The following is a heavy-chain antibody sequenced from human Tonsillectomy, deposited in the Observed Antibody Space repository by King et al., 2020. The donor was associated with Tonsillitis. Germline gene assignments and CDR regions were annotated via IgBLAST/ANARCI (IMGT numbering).Heavy chain of an antibody. J-gene: IGHJ4*02. D-gene: IGHD2-15*01. Sequence: LPLQESGPGLVKPSETLSLTCTVSGGSISSSNYYWAWNRQPPGKGLEWIGSIYDSGSTYYNPSLKRRLTISVDTSKNLFSLNLNSVTATDTAVYYCARLPWLVVADDYWGQGTLVTVSS. CDR1: GGSISSSNYY. CDR3: ARLPWLVVADDY. CDR2: IYDSGST. V-gene: IGHV4-39*01.